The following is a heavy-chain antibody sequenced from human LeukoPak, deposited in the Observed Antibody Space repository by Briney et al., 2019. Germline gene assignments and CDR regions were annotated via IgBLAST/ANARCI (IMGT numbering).Heavy chain of an antibody. CDR1: GFTFVTYG. J-gene: IGHJ3*02. CDR3: ARDRDSGSPHDAFDI. D-gene: IGHD1-26*01. Sequence: GGSLRLSCAASGFTFVTYGMHWVRPAPGKGLEWVSSISSSSSYIYYADSVKGRFTISRDNAKNSLYLQVNSLRAEDTAVYYCARDRDSGSPHDAFDIWGQGTMVTVSS. CDR2: ISSSSSYI. V-gene: IGHV3-21*01.